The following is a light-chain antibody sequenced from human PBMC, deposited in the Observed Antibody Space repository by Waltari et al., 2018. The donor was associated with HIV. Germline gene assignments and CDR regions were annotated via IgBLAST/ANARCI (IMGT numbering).Light chain of an antibody. V-gene: IGLV2-14*01. CDR3: SSYTSSSNLYV. CDR1: SSAVGYYNY. J-gene: IGLJ1*01. CDR2: EVS. Sequence: QSALTQPASVSGSPGQSITISCTGTSSAVGYYNYGSCYQQHPGKAPKLMIYEVSNRPSGVSNRFSGSMSGVTASLTISGLQAEDEADYYCSSYTSSSNLYVFGTGTKVTVL.